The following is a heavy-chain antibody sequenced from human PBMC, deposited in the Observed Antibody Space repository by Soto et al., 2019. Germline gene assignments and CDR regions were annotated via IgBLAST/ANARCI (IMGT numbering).Heavy chain of an antibody. CDR1: GFTFSDYY. D-gene: IGHD6-6*01. V-gene: IGHV3-11*01. CDR3: ARDLGLVREYSISPLSYYGMDV. Sequence: QVQLVESGGGLVKPGGSLRLSCAASGFTFSDYYMNWIRQAPGKGLEWVSYITSSGRTTYYADSVKGRFTSSRDNAKNSLYLPMNSLSAEATAVYYCARDLGLVREYSISPLSYYGMDVWSQGTTVTVSS. J-gene: IGHJ6*02. CDR2: ITSSGRTT.